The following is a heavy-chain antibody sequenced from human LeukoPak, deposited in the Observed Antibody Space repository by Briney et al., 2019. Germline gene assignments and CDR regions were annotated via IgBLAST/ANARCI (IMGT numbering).Heavy chain of an antibody. J-gene: IGHJ4*02. CDR2: ISYDGGNR. CDR3: TTSDCEY. V-gene: IGHV3-30-3*01. CDR1: GFIFSNYA. Sequence: GGSLRLSCAASGFIFSNYAMHWVRQAPGKGLEWVAIISYDGGNRYYADSVKDRFTISRDNSKSTLYLQMNSLRAEDTAMYYCTTSDCEYWGQGTLVTVSS.